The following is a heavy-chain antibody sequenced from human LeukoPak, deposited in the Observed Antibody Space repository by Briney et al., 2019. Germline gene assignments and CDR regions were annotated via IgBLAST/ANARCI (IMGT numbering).Heavy chain of an antibody. CDR1: GFTFSSYS. Sequence: GGSLRLSCAASGFTFSSYSMNWVRQAPGKGLEWVSSISSSSSYIYYADSVKGRFTISRDNAKNSLYLQMNSLRAEDTAVYYCARDLVVAGAFDIWGQGTMVTVSS. V-gene: IGHV3-21*01. D-gene: IGHD6-6*01. CDR2: ISSSSSYI. J-gene: IGHJ3*02. CDR3: ARDLVVAGAFDI.